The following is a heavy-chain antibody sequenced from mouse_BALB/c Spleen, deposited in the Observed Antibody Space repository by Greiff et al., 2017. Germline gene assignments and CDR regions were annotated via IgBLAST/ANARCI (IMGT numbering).Heavy chain of an antibody. J-gene: IGHJ3*01. Sequence: VQLQQSGAELARPGASVKMSCKASGYTFTSYTMHWVKQRPGQGLEWIGYINPSSGYTNYNQKFKDKATLTADKSSSTAYMQLSSLTSEDSAVYYCAREELRLRTWFAYWGQGTLVTVSA. CDR3: AREELRLRTWFAY. D-gene: IGHD1-2*01. CDR2: INPSSGYT. V-gene: IGHV1-4*01. CDR1: GYTFTSYT.